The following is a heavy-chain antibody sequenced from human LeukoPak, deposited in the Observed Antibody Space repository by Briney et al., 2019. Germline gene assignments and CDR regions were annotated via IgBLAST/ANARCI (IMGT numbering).Heavy chain of an antibody. CDR3: AKDMNGYSSSWYMRYFDY. D-gene: IGHD6-13*01. Sequence: PGGSLRLSCAASGFTFDDYAMHWVRQAPGKGLEWVSGISWNSGSIGYADSVKGRFTISRDNAKNSLYLQMNSLRAEDTALYYCAKDMNGYSSSWYMRYFDYWGQGTLVTVSS. V-gene: IGHV3-9*01. CDR2: ISWNSGSI. CDR1: GFTFDDYA. J-gene: IGHJ4*02.